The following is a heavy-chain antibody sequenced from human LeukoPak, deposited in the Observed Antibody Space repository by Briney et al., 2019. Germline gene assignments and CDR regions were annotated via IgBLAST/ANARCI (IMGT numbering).Heavy chain of an antibody. D-gene: IGHD2-15*01. CDR3: ASVGIVVVVAAGEDDAFDI. V-gene: IGHV3-21*01. Sequence: GGSLRLSCAASGFSFVNHWMSWVRQAPGKGLEWVSSISSSSSYIYYADSVKGRFTISRDNSKNTLYPQMNSLRAEDTAVYYCASVGIVVVVAAGEDDAFDIWGQGTMVTVSS. J-gene: IGHJ3*02. CDR1: GFSFVNHW. CDR2: ISSSSSYI.